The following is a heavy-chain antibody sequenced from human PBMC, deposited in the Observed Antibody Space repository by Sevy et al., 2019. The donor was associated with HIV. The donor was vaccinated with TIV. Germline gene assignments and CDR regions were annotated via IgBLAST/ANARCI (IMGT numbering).Heavy chain of an antibody. J-gene: IGHJ4*02. D-gene: IGHD1-26*01. CDR2: ISGSSNYI. CDR1: GFTFSTYS. CDR3: ARDGKAWDLLNY. V-gene: IGHV3-21*01. Sequence: GGSLRLSCAGFGFTFSTYSMIWVRQAPGKGLEWISFISGSSNYIYYADSVKGRFTISRDNVKDSLYLQMNSLRVEDTAVYFCARDGKAWDLLNYWGQGTLVTVSS.